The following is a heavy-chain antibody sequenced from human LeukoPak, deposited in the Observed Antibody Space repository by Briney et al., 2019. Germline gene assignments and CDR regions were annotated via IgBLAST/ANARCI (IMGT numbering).Heavy chain of an antibody. J-gene: IGHJ3*02. Sequence: SETLSLTCTVSGGSISSSSYYWGWIRQPPGKGLEWIGTMYYSGSTYYNPSLKSRVTISVDTSKNQFSLKLSSVTAADTAVYYCARDQGYCTSTSCESAFDIWGQGTMVTVSS. CDR3: ARDQGYCTSTSCESAFDI. CDR2: MYYSGST. CDR1: GGSISSSSYY. D-gene: IGHD2-2*01. V-gene: IGHV4-39*07.